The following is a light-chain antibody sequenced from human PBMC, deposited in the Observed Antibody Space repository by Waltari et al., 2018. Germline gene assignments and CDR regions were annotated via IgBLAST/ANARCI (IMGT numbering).Light chain of an antibody. CDR1: QDITNY. V-gene: IGKV1-33*01. CDR3: QRYDNLPMFA. CDR2: DAS. Sequence: IQLTQSPSSLSASVGDRVTITCRASQDITNYLNWYQQKPGKAPKLLIHDASKLESGVPSRFSGSQSGTYFTLTITSLQPEDIATYYCQRYDNLPMFAFGPGTKEDIK. J-gene: IGKJ3*01.